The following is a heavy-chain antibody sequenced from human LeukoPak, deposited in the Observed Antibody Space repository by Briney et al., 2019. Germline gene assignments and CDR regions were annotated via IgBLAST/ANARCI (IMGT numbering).Heavy chain of an antibody. V-gene: IGHV3-30*02. CDR2: IRYDGSNK. J-gene: IGHJ4*02. CDR1: GFTFSNAW. Sequence: GGSLRLSCAASGFTFSNAWMSWVRQAPGKGLEWVAFIRYDGSNKYYADSVKGRFTISRDNSKNTLYLQMNSLRAEDTAVYYCAKDLYYYGSGSYFDYWGQGTLVTVSS. CDR3: AKDLYYYGSGSYFDY. D-gene: IGHD3-10*01.